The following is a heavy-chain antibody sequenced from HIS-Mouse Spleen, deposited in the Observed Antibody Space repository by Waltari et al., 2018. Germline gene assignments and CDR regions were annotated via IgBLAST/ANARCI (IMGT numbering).Heavy chain of an antibody. CDR1: VYSISSGYY. CDR2: IYHSGST. V-gene: IGHV4-38-2*02. Sequence: QVQLQESGPGLVKPSETLSLTCTVSVYSISSGYYWGWIRQPPGKGRGWIGSIYHSGSTYYNPSLKSRVTISVDTSKNQFSLKLSSVTAADTAVYYCARGGPLYYYDSSGYFGNWFDPWGQGTLVTVSS. D-gene: IGHD3-22*01. J-gene: IGHJ5*02. CDR3: ARGGPLYYYDSSGYFGNWFDP.